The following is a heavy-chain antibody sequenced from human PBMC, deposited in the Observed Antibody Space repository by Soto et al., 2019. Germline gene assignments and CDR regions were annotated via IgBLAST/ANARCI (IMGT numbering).Heavy chain of an antibody. Sequence: GESLKISCKASGYSFSNYWICWVRHMPGKGLEWMAIINPGNSESRYSPSFPGQVTISADKSINPAYLQWNTLKASDTAMYFCARPSNNYVAYWGQGTLVTVSS. CDR1: GYSFSNYW. J-gene: IGHJ4*02. CDR2: INPGNSES. CDR3: ARPSNNYVAY. V-gene: IGHV5-51*01.